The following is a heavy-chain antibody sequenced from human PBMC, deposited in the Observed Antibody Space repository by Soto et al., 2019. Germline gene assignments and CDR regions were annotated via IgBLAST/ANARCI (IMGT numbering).Heavy chain of an antibody. Sequence: QVQLQQWGAGLLKPSETLSLTCAVYGGSFSGYYWSWIRQPPGKGLEWIGEINHSGSTNYNPSLRSRVTISVDTSKNQFSLKVSSVTAADTAVYYCARGSGRCSSTSCWLSWFDPWGQGTLVTVSS. CDR3: ARGSGRCSSTSCWLSWFDP. D-gene: IGHD2-2*01. CDR1: GGSFSGYY. V-gene: IGHV4-34*01. J-gene: IGHJ5*02. CDR2: INHSGST.